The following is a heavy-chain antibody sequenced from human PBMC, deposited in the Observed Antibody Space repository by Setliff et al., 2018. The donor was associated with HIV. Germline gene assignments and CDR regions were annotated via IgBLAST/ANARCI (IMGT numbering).Heavy chain of an antibody. D-gene: IGHD6-19*01. Sequence: PGESPKISCKGSGYSFTSYWIGWVRQMPGKGLEWMGIIYPGDSDTRYSPSFQGQVTISADKSISTAYLQWSSLKASDTAMYYCARQGSSGWYGHDAFDIWGQGTMVTVSS. V-gene: IGHV5-51*01. CDR3: ARQGSSGWYGHDAFDI. J-gene: IGHJ3*02. CDR2: IYPGDSDT. CDR1: GYSFTSYW.